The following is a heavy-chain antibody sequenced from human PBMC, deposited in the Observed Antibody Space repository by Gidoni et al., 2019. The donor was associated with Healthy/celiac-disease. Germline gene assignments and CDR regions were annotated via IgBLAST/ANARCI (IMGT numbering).Heavy chain of an antibody. J-gene: IGHJ1*01. Sequence: QVQLVQAGAEVKKPGASVKVSCKASGYTFTSYDINWVRQATGQGLEWMGWMNPNSGNTGYAQKFQGRVTMTRNTSISTAYMELSSLRSEDTAVYYCARGLYSSGWYDFQHWGQGTLVTVSS. CDR3: ARGLYSSGWYDFQH. D-gene: IGHD6-19*01. CDR2: MNPNSGNT. CDR1: GYTFTSYD. V-gene: IGHV1-8*01.